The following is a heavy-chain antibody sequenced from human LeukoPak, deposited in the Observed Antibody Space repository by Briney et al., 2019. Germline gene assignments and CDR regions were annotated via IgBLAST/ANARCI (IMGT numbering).Heavy chain of an antibody. CDR1: GGSFSGYY. J-gene: IGHJ6*02. D-gene: IGHD3-22*01. Sequence: SETLSLTCAVYGGSFSGYYWSWIRQPPGKGLEWIGEINHSGSTNYNPSLKSRVTISVDTSKNQFSLKLSSVTAADTAVYYCARVYYYDSSGYYFYYYYYGMDVWGQGTTVTVSS. V-gene: IGHV4-34*01. CDR2: INHSGST. CDR3: ARVYYYDSSGYYFYYYYYGMDV.